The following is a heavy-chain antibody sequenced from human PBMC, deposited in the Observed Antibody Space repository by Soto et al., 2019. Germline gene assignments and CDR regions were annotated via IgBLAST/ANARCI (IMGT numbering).Heavy chain of an antibody. V-gene: IGHV4-31*03. CDR3: ASSDPYYFFDY. CDR1: GGSISGGGHY. CDR2: MYYTGDT. J-gene: IGHJ4*02. Sequence: LSLTCTVSGGSISGGGHYWGWIRQPPGKGLEWIGFMYYTGDTYYNPSLKSRLSISVDTSMNQFSLELTSVTAADTAVYYCASSDPYYFFDYWGLGTLVTVSS. D-gene: IGHD2-21*01.